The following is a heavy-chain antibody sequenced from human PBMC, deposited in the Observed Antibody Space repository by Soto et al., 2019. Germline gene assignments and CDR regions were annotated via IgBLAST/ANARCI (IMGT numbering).Heavy chain of an antibody. CDR1: GGAFSSNS. Sequence: SVKLSCKAPGGAFSSNSMSSVRQSPGQGLEWMGGIIPIFGTANYAQKFQGWVTLTRDTSISTAYMEMNRLTSDDTAVYYCAREEQLGYYGMDVWGQGTTVTVSS. V-gene: IGHV1-69*05. CDR3: AREEQLGYYGMDV. D-gene: IGHD1-1*01. J-gene: IGHJ6*02. CDR2: IIPIFGTA.